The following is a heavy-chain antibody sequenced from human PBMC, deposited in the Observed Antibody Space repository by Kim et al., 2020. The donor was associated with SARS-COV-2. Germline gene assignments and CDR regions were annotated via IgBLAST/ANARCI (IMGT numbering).Heavy chain of an antibody. J-gene: IGHJ4*02. CDR2: IRSSGTTI. CDR3: ARSTGSFFDY. V-gene: IGHV3-48*03. CDR1: GFTFSNYE. Sequence: GGSLRLSCAASGFTFSNYEINWVRQAPGKGLEWVSHIRSSGTTIYYADSVKGRFTISRDNTRNSLYLQMSSLTVEDTAVYYCARSTGSFFDYWGQGALVTVSS. D-gene: IGHD3-10*01.